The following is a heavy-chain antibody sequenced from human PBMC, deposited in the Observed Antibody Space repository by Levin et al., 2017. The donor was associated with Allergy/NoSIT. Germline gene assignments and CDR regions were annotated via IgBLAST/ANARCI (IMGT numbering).Heavy chain of an antibody. CDR3: ARRCSGGSCYSVSLSYYYYVMDV. Sequence: SVKVSCKASGGTFSSYAISWVRQAPGQGLEWMGGIIPIFGTANYAQKFQGRVTITADESTSTAYMELSSLRSEDTAVYYCARRCSGGSCYSVSLSYYYYVMDVWGQGTTVTVSS. J-gene: IGHJ6*02. CDR2: IIPIFGTA. D-gene: IGHD2-15*01. V-gene: IGHV1-69*13. CDR1: GGTFSSYA.